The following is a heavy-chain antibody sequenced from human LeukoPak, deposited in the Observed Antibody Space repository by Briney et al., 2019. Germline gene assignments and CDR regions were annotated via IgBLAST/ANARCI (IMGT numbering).Heavy chain of an antibody. CDR3: ARGPYYSDSITYSFDY. CDR2: IYYTGST. J-gene: IGHJ4*02. V-gene: IGHV4-59*01. D-gene: IGHD3-22*01. CDR1: GGPISTFY. Sequence: SETLSLTCTVSGGPISTFYWSWIRQPPGKGLEWIGYIYYTGSTNYNSSLKSRVTISVDTSKNQFSLKLNSVTAADTAVYYCARGPYYSDSITYSFDYWGQGALVTVSS.